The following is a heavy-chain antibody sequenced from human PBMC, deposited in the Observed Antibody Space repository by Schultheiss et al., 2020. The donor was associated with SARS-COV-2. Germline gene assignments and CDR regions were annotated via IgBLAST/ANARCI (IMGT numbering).Heavy chain of an antibody. V-gene: IGHV3-30*03. CDR3: ARDGPWDGGKATPYFQH. D-gene: IGHD2-15*01. CDR1: GFTFSSHA. Sequence: GGSLRLSCIASGFTFSSHAMFWVRRAPGKGLEWVALISHDGNHKFYADSVKGRFTISRDNSKNTLYLQMNSLRAEDTAVYYCARDGPWDGGKATPYFQHWGQGTLVTVSS. CDR2: ISHDGNHK. J-gene: IGHJ1*01.